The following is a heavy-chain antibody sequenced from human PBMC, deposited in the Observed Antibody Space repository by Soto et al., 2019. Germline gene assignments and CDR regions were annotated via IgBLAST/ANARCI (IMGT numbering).Heavy chain of an antibody. D-gene: IGHD3-10*01. CDR1: GFTFSDYY. V-gene: IGHV3-23*01. J-gene: IGHJ6*03. CDR2: VSGSGGST. CDR3: AKLGGVYYYYYYMDV. Sequence: PGGSLRLSCAASGFTFSDYYMSWIRQAPGKGLEWVSGVSGSGGSTYYADSVKGRFTISRDNSKNTLYLQMNSLRAEDTAVYYCAKLGGVYYYYYYMDVWGKGTTATVSS.